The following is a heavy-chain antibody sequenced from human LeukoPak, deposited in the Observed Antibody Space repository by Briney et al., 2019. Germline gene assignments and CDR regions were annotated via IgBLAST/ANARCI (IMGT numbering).Heavy chain of an antibody. CDR1: GFTFDDYG. J-gene: IGHJ5*02. CDR3: AKEWWDRGRGIAVAGANWFDP. D-gene: IGHD6-19*01. CDR2: ISWDGGST. Sequence: PGRSLRLSCAASGFTFDDYGMHWVRQAPGKGLEWVSRISWDGGSTYYADSVKGRFTISRDNAKNSLYLQMNSLRAEVTALYYFAKEWWDRGRGIAVAGANWFDPWGQGTLVTVSS. V-gene: IGHV3-43*02.